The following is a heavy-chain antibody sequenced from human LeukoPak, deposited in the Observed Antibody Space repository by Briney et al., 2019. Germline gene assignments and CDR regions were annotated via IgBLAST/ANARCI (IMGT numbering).Heavy chain of an antibody. CDR1: GASLSSYY. V-gene: IGHV4-59*01. CDR2: ISDTGKT. J-gene: IGHJ5*02. D-gene: IGHD1-26*01. Sequence: SETLSLTCNVSGASLSSYYWDWLRQAPGRGLEWIGYISDTGKTDSNPSLKSRVTISLATSKNQFSLRLTSVTAADSAVYFCATGYYEPFATWGPGIMVSVSS. CDR3: ATGYYEPFAT.